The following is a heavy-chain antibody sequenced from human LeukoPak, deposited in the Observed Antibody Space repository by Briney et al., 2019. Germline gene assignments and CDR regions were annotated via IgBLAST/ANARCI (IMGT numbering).Heavy chain of an antibody. CDR3: ARLSGYGLGY. Sequence: PSETLSLTCAVYGGSFSGYYWSWIRQPPGKGLEWIGEINHSGSTNYNPSLKSRVTISVDTSKNRFSLKLSSVTAADTAVYYCARLSGYGLGYWGQGTLVTVSS. CDR1: GGSFSGYY. D-gene: IGHD5-12*01. V-gene: IGHV4-34*01. CDR2: INHSGST. J-gene: IGHJ4*02.